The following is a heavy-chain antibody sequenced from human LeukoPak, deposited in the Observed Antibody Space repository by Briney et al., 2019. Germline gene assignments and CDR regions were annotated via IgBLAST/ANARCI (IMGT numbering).Heavy chain of an antibody. CDR1: GYTFTSYY. CDR3: ARASYRSDGMDV. D-gene: IGHD3-16*02. J-gene: IGHJ6*02. V-gene: IGHV1-46*01. Sequence: GASVKVSCKASGYTFTSYYMHWVRQAPGQGLEWMGIINPTGGSTTYAQKFQGRVTVTRDTSTSTVYMELRSLRSEDTAVYYCARASYRSDGMDVWGQGTTVTVSS. CDR2: INPTGGST.